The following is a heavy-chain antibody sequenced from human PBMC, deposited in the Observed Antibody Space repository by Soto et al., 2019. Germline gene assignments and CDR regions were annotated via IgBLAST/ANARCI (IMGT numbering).Heavy chain of an antibody. CDR3: ARGGTTVPNYYFDY. J-gene: IGHJ4*01. CDR1: GYTFTSYG. D-gene: IGHD4-17*01. Sequence: ASVKVSCKASGYTFTSYGMHWVRQAPGQRLEWMGWINAGSGNTKYSQRFQGRVTITRDTSASTAYMELSSLRSEDTAVYYCARGGTTVPNYYFDYWGQGTLVTVSS. V-gene: IGHV1-3*01. CDR2: INAGSGNT.